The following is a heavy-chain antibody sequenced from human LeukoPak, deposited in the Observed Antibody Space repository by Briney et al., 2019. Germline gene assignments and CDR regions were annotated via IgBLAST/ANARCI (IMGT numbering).Heavy chain of an antibody. V-gene: IGHV1-2*06. CDR2: INPNSGGT. CDR3: SRVVGECSSTSCYGGYAFDI. J-gene: IGHJ3*02. Sequence: ASVKVSCKASGYTFTAYYMHWVRQAPGQGLEWMGRINPNSGGTNYAQKLQGRVTMTRDTSISTAYMDLSRLRSDDTAVYYCSRVVGECSSTSCYGGYAFDIWGQGTMVTVSS. D-gene: IGHD2-2*01. CDR1: GYTFTAYY.